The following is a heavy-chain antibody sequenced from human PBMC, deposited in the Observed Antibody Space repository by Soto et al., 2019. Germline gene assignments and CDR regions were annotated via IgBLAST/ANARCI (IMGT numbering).Heavy chain of an antibody. CDR2: ISYDGSNK. Sequence: QVQLVESGGGVVQPGRSLRLSCAASGFTFSSYAMHWVRQAPGKGLGWVAVISYDGSNKYYADSVKGRFTISRDNSKNTLYLQMNSLRAEDTAVYYCARDIGFGLEAFYFDYWGQGTLVTVSS. V-gene: IGHV3-30-3*01. CDR1: GFTFSSYA. CDR3: ARDIGFGLEAFYFDY. D-gene: IGHD3-10*01. J-gene: IGHJ4*02.